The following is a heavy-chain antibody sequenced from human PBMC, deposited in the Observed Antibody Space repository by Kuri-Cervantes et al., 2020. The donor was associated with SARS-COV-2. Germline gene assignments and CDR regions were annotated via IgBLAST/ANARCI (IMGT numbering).Heavy chain of an antibody. CDR2: ISYDGSNK. D-gene: IGHD2-15*01. J-gene: IGHJ4*02. CDR1: GFLFSASA. V-gene: IGHV3-30*04. CDR3: AKDQHGIVVVVAAIEY. Sequence: GESLKISCEVSGFLFSASAIHWVRQGSGKGLEWVALISYDGSNKFYADSVKGRFTVSRDNSKNTLYLQMNSLRTEDTAVYYCAKDQHGIVVVVAAIEYWGQGTLVTVSS.